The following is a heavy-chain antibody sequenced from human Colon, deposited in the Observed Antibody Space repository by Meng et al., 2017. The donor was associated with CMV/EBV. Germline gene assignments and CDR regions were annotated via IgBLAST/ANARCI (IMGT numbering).Heavy chain of an antibody. D-gene: IGHD3-10*01. CDR1: GGSISSSSYY. V-gene: IGHV4-39*07. CDR3: ARDRGGYSLGVDY. CDR2: IYYSGST. Sequence: SETLSLTYTVSGGSISSSSYYWGWIRQPPGKGLEWIGSIYYSGSTYYNPSLKSRVTISVDTSKNQFSLKLSSVTAADTAVYYCARDRGGYSLGVDYWGQGTLVTVSS. J-gene: IGHJ4*02.